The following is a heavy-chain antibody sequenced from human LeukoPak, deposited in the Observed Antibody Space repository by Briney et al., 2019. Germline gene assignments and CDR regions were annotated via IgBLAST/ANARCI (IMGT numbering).Heavy chain of an antibody. CDR1: GGSISSSSYY. CDR3: ARVMVFNYYDSSGLEAFDI. D-gene: IGHD3-22*01. V-gene: IGHV4-39*07. J-gene: IGHJ3*02. CDR2: NSGST. Sequence: SETLSLTCTVSGGSISSSSYYWGWIRQPPGKGLEWIGSNSGSTYYNPSLKSRVTISVDTSKNQFSLKLSSVTAADTAVYYCARVMVFNYYDSSGLEAFDIWGQGTMVTVSS.